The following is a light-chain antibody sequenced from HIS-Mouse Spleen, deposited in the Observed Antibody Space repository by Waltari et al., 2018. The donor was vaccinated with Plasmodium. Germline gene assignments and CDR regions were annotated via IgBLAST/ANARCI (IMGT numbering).Light chain of an antibody. CDR2: KDS. CDR1: ALPKQY. V-gene: IGLV3-25*03. CDR3: QSADSSATYVV. J-gene: IGLJ2*01. Sequence: SYELTQPPSVSVSPGQTARLTCSGAALPKQYAYWYQQKPGQAPVLVIYKDSERPSGIPERFSGSSSGTSVTLTISGVQAEDEADYDCQSADSSATYVVFGGGTKLTVL.